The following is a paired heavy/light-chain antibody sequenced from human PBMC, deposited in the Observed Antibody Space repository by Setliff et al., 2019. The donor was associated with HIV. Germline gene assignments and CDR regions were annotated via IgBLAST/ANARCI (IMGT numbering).Light chain of an antibody. V-gene: IGLV1-40*01. CDR1: SSNIGAGYD. CDR2: GNN. CDR3: QSYDSSLSVYV. Sequence: QSVLTQPPSVSGAPGQRVTISCSGSSSNIGAGYDVHWYQQLPGTAPKLLIYGNNNRPSGVPDRFSGSKSGTSASLAITGLQAEDEADYYCQSYDSSLSVYVFGIGTKVTVL. J-gene: IGLJ1*01.
Heavy chain of an antibody. J-gene: IGHJ3*02. CDR3: VRDTTYGSGSYSRTFDI. CDR2: ISTTNNFI. D-gene: IGHD3-10*01. CDR1: GFTFSTSS. V-gene: IGHV3-21*02. Sequence: EVQLVESGGSLVKPGGSLRLSCAASGFTFSTSSINWVRQAPGKGLEWVSSISTTNNFIYYADSVRGRFTISRDNAKNSLYLQMNSLRAEDTAVYYCVRDTTYGSGSYSRTFDIWGQGTMVTVSS.